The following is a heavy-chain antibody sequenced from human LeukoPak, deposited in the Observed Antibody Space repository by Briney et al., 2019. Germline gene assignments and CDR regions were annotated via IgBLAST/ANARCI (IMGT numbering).Heavy chain of an antibody. CDR3: ARGAYYYDSSGLNYYYYGMDV. Sequence: ASVKVSCKASGYTFTSYGISWVRQAPGQGLEWMGWISAYNGNTNYAQRLQGRVTMTTDTSTSTAYMELRSLRSDDTAVYYCARGAYYYDSSGLNYYYYGMDVWGQGTTATVSS. CDR2: ISAYNGNT. V-gene: IGHV1-18*01. J-gene: IGHJ6*02. CDR1: GYTFTSYG. D-gene: IGHD3-22*01.